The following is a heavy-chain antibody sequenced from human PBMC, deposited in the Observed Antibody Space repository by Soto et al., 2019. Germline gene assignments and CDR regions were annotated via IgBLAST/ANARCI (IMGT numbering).Heavy chain of an antibody. J-gene: IGHJ4*02. D-gene: IGHD4-17*01. CDR3: AKVGTTMITPFDH. V-gene: IGHV3-23*01. CDR1: GFTFSSYA. Sequence: EVQLLESGGGLVQPGGSLRLSCAASGFTFSSYAMSWVRQAPGKGLEWVSAISGSGGSTYYADSVTGPFTISTDNSNTTPYLQTSSLIAEDTAVYYCAKVGTTMITPFDHWRQGALVPVAS. CDR2: ISGSGGST.